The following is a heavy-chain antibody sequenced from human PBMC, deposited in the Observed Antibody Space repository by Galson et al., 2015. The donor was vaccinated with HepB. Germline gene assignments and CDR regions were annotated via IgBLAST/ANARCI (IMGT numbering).Heavy chain of an antibody. CDR1: GGSFSGYY. Sequence: ETLSLTCAVYGGSFSGYYWSWIRQPPGKGLEWIGEINHSGSTNYNPSLKSRVTISVDTSKNQFSLKLSSVTAADTAVYYCARMGTWSGYYTPLPGRYGMDVWGQGTTVTVSS. D-gene: IGHD3-3*01. J-gene: IGHJ6*02. V-gene: IGHV4-34*01. CDR2: INHSGST. CDR3: ARMGTWSGYYTPLPGRYGMDV.